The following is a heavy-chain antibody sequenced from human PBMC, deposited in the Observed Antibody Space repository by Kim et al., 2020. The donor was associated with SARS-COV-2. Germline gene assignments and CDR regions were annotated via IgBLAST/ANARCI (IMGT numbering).Heavy chain of an antibody. D-gene: IGHD1-26*01. Sequence: KSGSTGEAQKFQGRVTMSRDTSTNTAYMELNSLRVEDTAVYYCARGERLDPWGQGTLVTVSS. CDR2: KSGST. V-gene: IGHV1-8*01. CDR3: ARGERLDP. J-gene: IGHJ5*02.